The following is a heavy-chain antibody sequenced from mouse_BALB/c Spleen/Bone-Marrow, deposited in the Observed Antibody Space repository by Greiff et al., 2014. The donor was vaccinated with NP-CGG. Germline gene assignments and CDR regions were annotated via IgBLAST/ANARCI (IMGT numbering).Heavy chain of an antibody. CDR3: ARDVGYGNYFVY. Sequence: EVKVVESGGGLVQPGDSLRLSCATSGFTFSDFYMEWVRQPPGKRLEWIAASRNKAKYYTTEYSASVKGRFIVSRDTSQSVFYLQMNALRAEDTAIYYCARDVGYGNYFVYWGQGSLVTVSA. D-gene: IGHD2-10*02. CDR2: SRNKAKYYTT. V-gene: IGHV7-1*02. J-gene: IGHJ3*01. CDR1: GFTFSDFY.